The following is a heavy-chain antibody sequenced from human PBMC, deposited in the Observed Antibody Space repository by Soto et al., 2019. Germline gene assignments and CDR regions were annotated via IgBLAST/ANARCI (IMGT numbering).Heavy chain of an antibody. CDR3: AKDLLFGRRDGMDV. CDR2: ITGSGVTT. V-gene: IGHV3-23*01. CDR1: GFTFSNYA. J-gene: IGHJ6*02. D-gene: IGHD3-3*01. Sequence: GGSLRLSCAASGFTFSNYAMSWVRQAPGKGLEWVSGITGSGVTTYYADSVKGRFTISRDNSKNLLYLQMNSLRAEDTAIYYCAKDLLFGRRDGMDVWGQGTTVTVSS.